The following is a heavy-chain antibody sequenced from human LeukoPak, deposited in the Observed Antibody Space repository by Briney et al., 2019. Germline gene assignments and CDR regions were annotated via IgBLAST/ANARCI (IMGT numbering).Heavy chain of an antibody. CDR2: IWYDGSNK. V-gene: IGHV3-33*01. D-gene: IGHD3/OR15-3a*01. J-gene: IGHJ4*02. CDR3: ARWTASGLCDY. Sequence: PGGSLRLSCAASGFTFSSYGMHWVRQAPGKGLEWVAVIWYDGSNKYYADSVKGRFTISRDNSKNTLYLQMNSLRAEDTAVYYCARWTASGLCDYWGQGTLVTVSS. CDR1: GFTFSSYG.